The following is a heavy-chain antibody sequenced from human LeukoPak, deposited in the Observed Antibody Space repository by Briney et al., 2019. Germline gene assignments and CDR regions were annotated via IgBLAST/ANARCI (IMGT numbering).Heavy chain of an antibody. CDR3: ARSFGSNYVYYGMDV. V-gene: IGHV5-51*01. CDR1: GYSSTNSW. J-gene: IGHJ6*02. CDR2: IYLGDSDT. D-gene: IGHD3-3*01. Sequence: GESLKVSCKGSGYSSTNSWIGWVRQVPGKGLEWMGIIYLGDSDTRYSPSFQGQVTISADKSISTAYLQWSSLKASDTAMYYCARSFGSNYVYYGMDVWGQGTTVTVSS.